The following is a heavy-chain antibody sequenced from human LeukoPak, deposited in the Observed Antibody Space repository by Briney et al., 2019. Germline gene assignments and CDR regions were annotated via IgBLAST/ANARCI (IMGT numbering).Heavy chain of an antibody. D-gene: IGHD3-10*01. CDR3: ARDYYYYGSGSYSGMDV. J-gene: IGHJ6*02. V-gene: IGHV3-21*01. CDR1: GFTFSSYS. Sequence: GGSLRLSCAASGFTFSSYSMNWVRQAPGKGLEWVSSISSSSSYIYYADSVKGRFTISRDNAKNSLYLQMNSLRAEDTAVYYCARDYYYYGSGSYSGMDVWGQGTTVTVSS. CDR2: ISSSSSYI.